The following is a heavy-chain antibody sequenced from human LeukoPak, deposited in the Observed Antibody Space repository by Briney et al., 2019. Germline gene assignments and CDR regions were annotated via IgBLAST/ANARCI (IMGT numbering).Heavy chain of an antibody. CDR3: ARDPTYPRSTLDY. CDR2: IKQDGSEK. J-gene: IGHJ4*02. D-gene: IGHD2-2*01. V-gene: IGHV3-7*01. Sequence: GGSLRLSCAASGFTFSSYWMSWVRQAPGKGLEWVANIKQDGSEKYYVDSVKGQFTISRDNAKNSLYLQMNSLRAEDTAVYYCARDPTYPRSTLDYWGQGTLVTVSS. CDR1: GFTFSSYW.